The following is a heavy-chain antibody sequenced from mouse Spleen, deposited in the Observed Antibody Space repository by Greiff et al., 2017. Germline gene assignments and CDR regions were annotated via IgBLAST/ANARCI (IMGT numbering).Heavy chain of an antibody. Sequence: QVQLKESGAELVKPGASVKISCKASGYAFSSYWMNWVKQRPGKGLEWIGQIYPGDGDTNYNGKFKGKATLTADKSSSTAYMQLSSLTSEDSAVYFCARGYYYGSSLDYWGQDTTLTVSS. CDR3: ARGYYYGSSLDY. J-gene: IGHJ2*01. V-gene: IGHV1-80*01. CDR2: IYPGDGDT. D-gene: IGHD1-1*01. CDR1: GYAFSSYW.